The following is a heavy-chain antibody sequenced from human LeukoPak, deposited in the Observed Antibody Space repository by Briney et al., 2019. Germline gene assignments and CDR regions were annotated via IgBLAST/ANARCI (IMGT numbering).Heavy chain of an antibody. D-gene: IGHD1-26*01. Sequence: ETLSLTCTVSGGSISSYYWSWIRQPAGKGLEWIGRIYTSGSTNYNASLKSRVSMSVDTSKNQFSLKLSSVTAADTAVFYCARENSGSYREFDYWGQGALVTVSS. CDR2: IYTSGST. CDR3: ARENSGSYREFDY. CDR1: GGSISSYY. V-gene: IGHV4-4*07. J-gene: IGHJ4*02.